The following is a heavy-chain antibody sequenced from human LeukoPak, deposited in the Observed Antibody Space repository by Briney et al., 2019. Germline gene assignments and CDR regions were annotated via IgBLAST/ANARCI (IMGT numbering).Heavy chain of an antibody. CDR2: IIPIFGTA. V-gene: IGHV1-69*13. CDR3: ARSRDGYEGYFDY. CDR1: GGTFSSYA. Sequence: SVKVSCKASGGTFSSYAISWVRQAPGQGLEWMGGIIPIFGTANYAQKFQGRVTITADESTSTAYMELSSLRSEDTAVYYCARSRDGYEGYFDYWGQGTLVTVSS. J-gene: IGHJ4*02. D-gene: IGHD5-24*01.